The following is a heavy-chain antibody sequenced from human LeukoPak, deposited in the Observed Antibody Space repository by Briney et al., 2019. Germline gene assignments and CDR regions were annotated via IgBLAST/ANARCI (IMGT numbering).Heavy chain of an antibody. J-gene: IGHJ4*02. V-gene: IGHV3-23*01. D-gene: IGHD6-19*01. CDR2: ISGSGGST. CDR3: TTVRGYTSGWPFDY. CDR1: GFTFSSYA. Sequence: GGSLRLSCAASGFTFSSYAMSWVRQAPGKGLEWVSAISGSGGSTYYADSVKGRFTISRDNSKNTLYLQMNSLKTEDTAVYYCTTVRGYTSGWPFDYWGQGILVTVSS.